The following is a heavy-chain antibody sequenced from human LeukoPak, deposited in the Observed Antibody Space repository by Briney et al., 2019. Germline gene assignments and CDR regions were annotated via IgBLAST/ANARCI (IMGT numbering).Heavy chain of an antibody. CDR2: IYTSGST. CDR3: ARGQVPDYYGSGVDY. Sequence: PSQTLSLTCTVSGGSISSGSYYWSWIRQPAGKGLEWIGRIYTSGSTNYNPSLKSRVTISVDTSKNQFSLKLSSVTAADTAVYYCARGQVPDYYGSGVDYWGQGTLVTVSS. J-gene: IGHJ4*02. D-gene: IGHD3-10*01. V-gene: IGHV4-61*02. CDR1: GGSISSGSYY.